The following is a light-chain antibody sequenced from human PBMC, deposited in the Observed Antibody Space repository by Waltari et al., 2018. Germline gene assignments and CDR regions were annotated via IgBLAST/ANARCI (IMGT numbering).Light chain of an antibody. CDR1: SSYVGGYNY. CDR2: DVS. CDR3: SSYTSSSTLFYV. J-gene: IGLJ1*01. Sequence: QSALTQPASVSGSPGQSITISCTGTSSYVGGYNYVSWYQQHPGKAPKLMIYDVSNRPSGVSNRFSGSKSGNTASLTRSGLQAEDEADYYCSSYTSSSTLFYVFGTGTKVTVL. V-gene: IGLV2-14*03.